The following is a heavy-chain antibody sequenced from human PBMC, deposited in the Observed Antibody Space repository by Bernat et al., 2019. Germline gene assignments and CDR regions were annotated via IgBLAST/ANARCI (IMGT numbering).Heavy chain of an antibody. Sequence: QVQLVQSGAEVKKPGSSVKVSCKASGGTFSSYAISWVRQAPGQGLEWMGRIIPILGIANYAQKFQGRVTITADKSTSTAYMELSSLRSEDTAVYYCAREPRYNWNYVMSNYHGMDVWGQGTTVTVSS. CDR3: AREPRYNWNYVMSNYHGMDV. J-gene: IGHJ6*02. D-gene: IGHD1-7*01. CDR1: GGTFSSYA. V-gene: IGHV1-69*04. CDR2: IIPILGIA.